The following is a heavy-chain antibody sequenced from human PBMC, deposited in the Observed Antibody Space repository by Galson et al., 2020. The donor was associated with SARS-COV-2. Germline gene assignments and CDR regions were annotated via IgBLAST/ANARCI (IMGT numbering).Heavy chain of an antibody. CDR1: GFTFDDYA. CDR2: ISWNSGSI. D-gene: IGHD6-6*01. Sequence: SLKISCAASGFTFDDYAMHWVRQAPGKGLEWVSGISWNSGSIGYADSVKGRFTISRDNAKNSLYLQMNSLRAEDTALYYCATIAAPTYYYGMDVWGQGTTVTVSS. J-gene: IGHJ6*02. V-gene: IGHV3-9*01. CDR3: ATIAAPTYYYGMDV.